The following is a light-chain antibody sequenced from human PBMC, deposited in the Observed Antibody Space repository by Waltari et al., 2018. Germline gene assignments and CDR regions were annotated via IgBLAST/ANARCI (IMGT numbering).Light chain of an antibody. V-gene: IGKV2-28*01. CDR3: MQALHPPYT. Sequence: DIVMTQSPLSLPVTPGEPASIPCRSSQSLVDGGGNKFLDWYLQRPGQSPQLLIYQISNRASGVPDRISGSGSDTDFTLKITRVEAEDAGVYYCMQALHPPYTFGQGTKLEIK. CDR1: QSLVDGGGNKF. CDR2: QIS. J-gene: IGKJ2*01.